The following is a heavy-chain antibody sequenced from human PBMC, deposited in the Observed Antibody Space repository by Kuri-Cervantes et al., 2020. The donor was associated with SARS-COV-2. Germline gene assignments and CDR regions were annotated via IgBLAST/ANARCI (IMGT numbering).Heavy chain of an antibody. V-gene: IGHV1-24*01. CDR2: FDPEDGET. J-gene: IGHJ1*01. Sequence: ASVKVSCKVSGYTLTELSMHWVRQAPGKGLEWMGGFDPEDGETIYAQKFKGRVTMTEDTSTDTAYMELSSLRSEDTAVYYCATDLRHYDFWSGYYPLGYFQHWGQGTLVTVSS. CDR1: GYTLTELS. CDR3: ATDLRHYDFWSGYYPLGYFQH. D-gene: IGHD3-3*01.